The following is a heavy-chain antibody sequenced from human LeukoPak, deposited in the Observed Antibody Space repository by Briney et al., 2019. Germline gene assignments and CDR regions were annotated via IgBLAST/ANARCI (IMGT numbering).Heavy chain of an antibody. CDR1: GGTFSSYT. V-gene: IGHV1-69*02. J-gene: IGHJ4*02. D-gene: IGHD3-10*01. Sequence: GSSVKVSCKASGGTFSSYTISWVRQAPGQGLEWVGRIIPILGIANYAQKFQGRVTITADKSTSTAYMELSSLRSEDTAVYYCARGHGSGSYYYFDYWGQGTLVTVSS. CDR3: ARGHGSGSYYYFDY. CDR2: IIPILGIA.